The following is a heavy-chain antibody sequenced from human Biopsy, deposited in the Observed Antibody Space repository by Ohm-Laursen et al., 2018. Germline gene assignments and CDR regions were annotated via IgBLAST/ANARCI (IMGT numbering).Heavy chain of an antibody. Sequence: SSVKVSCKASGGPFSSYAVTWVRQAPGQGLEWMGGIIGMFGTADYAQRFQGRVTITADESTSTAYMELSSLRSEDTAVYFCARELVVEHSFFYGMDVWGQGTTVTVSS. J-gene: IGHJ6*02. V-gene: IGHV1-69*01. D-gene: IGHD2-15*01. CDR3: ARELVVEHSFFYGMDV. CDR2: IIGMFGTA. CDR1: GGPFSSYA.